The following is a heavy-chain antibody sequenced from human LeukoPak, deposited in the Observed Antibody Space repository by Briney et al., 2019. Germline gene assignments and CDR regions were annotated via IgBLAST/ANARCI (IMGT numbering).Heavy chain of an antibody. J-gene: IGHJ6*04. CDR3: ARGGKGELLYGGRDV. D-gene: IGHD3-10*01. V-gene: IGHV1-69*13. Sequence: SVKVSCKASGGTFSSYAISWVRQAPGQGLEWMGGIIPIFGTANYAQKFQGRVTITADESTSTAYMELSSLRSEDTAVYYCARGGKGELLYGGRDVWGKGTPVTFS. CDR1: GGTFSSYA. CDR2: IIPIFGTA.